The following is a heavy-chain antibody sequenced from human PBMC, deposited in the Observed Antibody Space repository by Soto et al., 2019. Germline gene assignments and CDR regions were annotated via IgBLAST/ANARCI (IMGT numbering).Heavy chain of an antibody. V-gene: IGHV3-23*01. CDR1: GFTFSSYA. Sequence: GGSLRLSCAASGFTFSSYAMSWVRQAPGKGLEWVSAISGSGGSTYYADSVKGRFTISRDNSKNTLYLQMNSLRAEDTAVYYCAKAPQSSSWYTPQGDWFDPWGQGTLVTVSS. CDR2: ISGSGGST. CDR3: AKAPQSSSWYTPQGDWFDP. D-gene: IGHD6-13*01. J-gene: IGHJ5*02.